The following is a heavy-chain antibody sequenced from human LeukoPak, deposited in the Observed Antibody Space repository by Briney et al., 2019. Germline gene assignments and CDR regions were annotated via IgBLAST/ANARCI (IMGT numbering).Heavy chain of an antibody. V-gene: IGHV1-69*05. D-gene: IGHD3-10*01. CDR3: VTSYYYGSGSYYHLDY. Sequence: SVKVSCKASGGTFSSYAISWVRQAPGQGLEWMGRIIPIFGTATYAQKFQGRVTITTDESTSTAYMELSSLRSEDTAVYYCVTSYYYGSGSYYHLDYWGQGTLVTVSS. J-gene: IGHJ4*02. CDR2: IIPIFGTA. CDR1: GGTFSSYA.